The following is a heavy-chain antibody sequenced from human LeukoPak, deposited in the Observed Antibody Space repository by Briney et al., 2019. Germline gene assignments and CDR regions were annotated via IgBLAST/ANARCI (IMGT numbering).Heavy chain of an antibody. CDR2: IIPILGIA. Sequence: ASVKVSCKASGGTFSSYAISWVRQAPGQGLEWMGRIIPILGIANYAQKFQGRVTITADKSTSTAHMELSSLRSEDTAVYYCAREDIAAAGRFDPWGQGTLVTVSS. J-gene: IGHJ5*02. V-gene: IGHV1-69*04. D-gene: IGHD6-13*01. CDR1: GGTFSSYA. CDR3: AREDIAAAGRFDP.